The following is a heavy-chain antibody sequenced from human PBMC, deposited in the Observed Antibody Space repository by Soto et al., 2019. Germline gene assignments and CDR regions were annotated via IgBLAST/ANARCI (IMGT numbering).Heavy chain of an antibody. D-gene: IGHD1-1*01. CDR1: GYTSPYRY. Sequence: ASVKVSCKASGYTSPYRYLHWVRQAPGQALEWMGWITPFSGNTNYAQKFQDRVTITRDRSMSTAYMELGSLRSEDTAIYYCASQASPVQLERPIPDYSYYMDVWGKGTTVTVSS. CDR3: ASQASPVQLERPIPDYSYYMDV. J-gene: IGHJ6*03. CDR2: ITPFSGNT. V-gene: IGHV1-45*02.